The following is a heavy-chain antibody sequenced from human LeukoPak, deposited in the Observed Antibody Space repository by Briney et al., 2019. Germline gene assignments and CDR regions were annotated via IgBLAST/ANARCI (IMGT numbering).Heavy chain of an antibody. CDR1: GGIFSSYT. D-gene: IGHD6-13*01. J-gene: IGHJ4*02. V-gene: IGHV1-69*02. CDR3: ATSAQQLGWGGNYFDY. Sequence: GASVKVSCKASGGIFSSYTISWVRQAPGQGLEWMGRIIPILGMVNYAQKFQGRVTITADKSTSTAYMELSSLRSEDTAVYYCATSAQQLGWGGNYFDYWGQGTLVTVSS. CDR2: IIPILGMV.